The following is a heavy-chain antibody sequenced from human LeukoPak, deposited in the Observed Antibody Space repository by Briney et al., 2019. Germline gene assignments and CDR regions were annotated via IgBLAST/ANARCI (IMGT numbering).Heavy chain of an antibody. CDR3: ASNRGQWLFSD. Sequence: SATLSLTCSVSNGSMSGYYWSWIRQPLGKGLEWIGYIHHSGTANYNPSLRSRLTISMDTSKNQFSLRLSSVTAADTAVYYCASNRGQWLFSDWGQGTLVTVSS. D-gene: IGHD6-19*01. CDR2: IHHSGTA. J-gene: IGHJ4*02. CDR1: NGSMSGYY. V-gene: IGHV4-4*09.